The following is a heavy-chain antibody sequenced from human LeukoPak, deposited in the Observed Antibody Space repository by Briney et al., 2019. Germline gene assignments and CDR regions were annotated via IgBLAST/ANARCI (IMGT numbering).Heavy chain of an antibody. CDR3: AKDRGY. J-gene: IGHJ4*02. V-gene: IGHV3-23*01. CDR2: IGGSADNT. Sequence: PGGSLRLSCAASGFTFTTYAMIWVRQAPGKGLEWVSAIGGSADNTYYADSVKGRFTISRDNSKNTLYLQLNSLRAEDTAVYYCAKDRGYWGQGTLVTVSS. CDR1: GFTFTTYA.